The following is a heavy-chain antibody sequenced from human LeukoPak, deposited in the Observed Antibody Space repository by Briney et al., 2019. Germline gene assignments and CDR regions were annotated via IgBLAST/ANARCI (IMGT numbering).Heavy chain of an antibody. D-gene: IGHD6-13*01. J-gene: IGHJ6*03. CDR1: GYTFTSYY. CDR2: INPSGGST. CDR3: ARTTEAHSWRTRYYDYYMDV. V-gene: IGHV1-46*01. Sequence: ASVTVSCKASGYTFTSYYMHWVRQAPGQGLEWMGIINPSGGSTNYAQKFQGRVTMTRDTSTSTVYMELSSLRSEDTAVYYCARTTEAHSWRTRYYDYYMDVWGKGTTVTVSS.